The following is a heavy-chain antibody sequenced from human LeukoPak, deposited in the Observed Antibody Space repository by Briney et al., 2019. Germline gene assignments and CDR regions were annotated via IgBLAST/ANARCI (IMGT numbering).Heavy chain of an antibody. Sequence: GGSLRLSCAASGFTVSGNYMSWVRQAPGKGLEWVSVIYGGGGGTSYADSVKGRFTIPRDNSKNTLYLQMNSLRADDTAVYYCAREYYYGSGNYGGFDYWGQGTLVTVSS. CDR3: AREYYYGSGNYGGFDY. D-gene: IGHD3-10*01. CDR2: IYGGGGGT. V-gene: IGHV3-53*01. J-gene: IGHJ4*02. CDR1: GFTVSGNY.